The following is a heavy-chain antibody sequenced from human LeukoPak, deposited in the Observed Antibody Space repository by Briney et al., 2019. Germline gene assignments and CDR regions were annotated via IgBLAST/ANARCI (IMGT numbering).Heavy chain of an antibody. Sequence: ASVKVSCKTSGYTFTDYFVQWVRQAPGQGLEWMGWTVPNRGVTKYAQKFEGRVTMTRDTSISTAYMELTGLRSDDTAVYYCARGDYYYYYLDFWGKGTTVTVSS. CDR3: ARGDYYYYYLDF. CDR1: GYTFTDYF. V-gene: IGHV1-2*02. CDR2: TVPNRGVT. J-gene: IGHJ6*03.